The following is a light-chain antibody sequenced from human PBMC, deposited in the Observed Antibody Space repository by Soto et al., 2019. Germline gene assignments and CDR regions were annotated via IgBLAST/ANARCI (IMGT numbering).Light chain of an antibody. J-gene: IGKJ3*01. CDR3: QQRSSWPAT. CDR1: QSISIW. V-gene: IGKV1-5*01. CDR2: DAS. Sequence: DIQMTQSPSTLSASVGDRVTITCRASQSISIWLAWYQHKPGKAPQVLIWDASSLQRGVPSRFSGSGSGTDFTLTISSLEPEDFAVYYCQQRSSWPATFGPGTKVDIK.